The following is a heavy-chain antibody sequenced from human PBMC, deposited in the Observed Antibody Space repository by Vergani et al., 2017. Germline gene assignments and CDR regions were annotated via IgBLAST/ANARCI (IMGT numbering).Heavy chain of an antibody. Sequence: QEQLVQSGSELKKPGASVKVSCKASGYSFNNYAIHWVRQAPGQGLEWMGWINPTNGNPSYARAFTGRVVFSLDTSISTAYLQIGSLKAEDTAVYFCARANRGRLAVGATDSWVQGTLLTVSS. V-gene: IGHV7-4-1*01. CDR3: ARANRGRLAVGATDS. CDR1: GYSFNNYA. D-gene: IGHD6-19*01. CDR2: INPTNGNP. J-gene: IGHJ4*02.